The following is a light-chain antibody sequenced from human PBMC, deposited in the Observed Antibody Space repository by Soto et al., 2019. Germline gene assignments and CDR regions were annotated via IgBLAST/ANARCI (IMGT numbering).Light chain of an antibody. Sequence: DNVLKQSPGKLSLSPRKRATLSCKASQSMSWRCLAWYQQKPGQATRLLNYGASSRASGIPDRFSGSGSGTDFTLTISRLEPEDFAVYHCQHDSRPPRTFGQGTEVEIK. CDR3: QHDSRPPRT. CDR1: QSMSWRC. V-gene: IGKV3-20*01. CDR2: GAS. J-gene: IGKJ1*01.